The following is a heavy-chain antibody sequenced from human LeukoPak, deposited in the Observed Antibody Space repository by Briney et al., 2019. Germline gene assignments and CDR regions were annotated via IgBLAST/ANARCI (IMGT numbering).Heavy chain of an antibody. Sequence: ASVKVSCKASGYTFTSYGITWVRQAPGQGLEWMGWISAYNGNTNYAQKLQGGVTMTTDTSTSTAYMELRSLKSDDTAVYYCARGGAVATITDYWGQGTLVTVSS. CDR1: GYTFTSYG. D-gene: IGHD5-12*01. V-gene: IGHV1-18*01. J-gene: IGHJ4*02. CDR3: ARGGAVATITDY. CDR2: ISAYNGNT.